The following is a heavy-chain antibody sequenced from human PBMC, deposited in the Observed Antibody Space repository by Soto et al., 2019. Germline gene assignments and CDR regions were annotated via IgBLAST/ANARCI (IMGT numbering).Heavy chain of an antibody. V-gene: IGHV1-69*13. CDR3: ARGDELTAVTIFEY. CDR1: GGAFGRYS. D-gene: IGHD4-17*01. J-gene: IGHJ4*02. CDR2: VIPVFNTS. Sequence: SVKVSCKASGGAFGRYSVSWVRQAPGQGLEWIGGVIPVFNTSNYSLKFQGRVAIFADLSTSTVFMELRSLRSEDTALYYCARGDELTAVTIFEYWGQGTLVTVSS.